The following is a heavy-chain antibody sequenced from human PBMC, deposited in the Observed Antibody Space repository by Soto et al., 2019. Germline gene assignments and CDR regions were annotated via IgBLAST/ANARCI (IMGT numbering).Heavy chain of an antibody. J-gene: IGHJ4*02. CDR1: GYTFTGYY. Sequence: ASVKVSCKASGYTFTGYYMHWVRQAPGQGLEWMGWNNPNSGGTNYAQKFQGWVTMTRDTSISTAYMELSRLRSDDTAVYYCAREYFDSGWLRFSALHTYYFDYWGQGTLVTVSS. V-gene: IGHV1-2*04. CDR3: AREYFDSGWLRFSALHTYYFDY. D-gene: IGHD6-19*01. CDR2: NNPNSGGT.